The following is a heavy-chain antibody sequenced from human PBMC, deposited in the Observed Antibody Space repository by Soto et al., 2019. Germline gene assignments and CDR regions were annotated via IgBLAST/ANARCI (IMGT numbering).Heavy chain of an antibody. D-gene: IGHD2-2*01. CDR1: GYTFTDYD. J-gene: IGHJ5*01. CDR3: ARGRFYSETSTWFAF. CDR2: VSPNSGNT. V-gene: IGHV1-8*01. Sequence: ASVKVSCKASGYTFTDYDINCVLQSPLQGLEWMGCVSPNSGNTVYAQKFQDRVTMTRDTSISTAYMELSNLRFEDSAMYYCARGRFYSETSTWFAFWGQGTPVTVSS.